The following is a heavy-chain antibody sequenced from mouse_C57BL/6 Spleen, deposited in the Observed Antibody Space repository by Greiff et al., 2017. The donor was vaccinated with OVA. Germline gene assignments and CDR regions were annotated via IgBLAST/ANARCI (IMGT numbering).Heavy chain of an antibody. CDR2: ISDGGSYT. V-gene: IGHV5-4*03. J-gene: IGHJ2*01. Sequence: EVKLMESGGGLVKPGGSLKLSCAASGFTFSSYAMSWVRQTPEKRLEWVATISDGGSYTYYPDNVKGRFTISRDNAKNNLYLQMSHLKSEDTAMYYCARDPSTVVATGYFDYWGQGTTLTVSS. CDR3: ARDPSTVVATGYFDY. D-gene: IGHD1-1*01. CDR1: GFTFSSYA.